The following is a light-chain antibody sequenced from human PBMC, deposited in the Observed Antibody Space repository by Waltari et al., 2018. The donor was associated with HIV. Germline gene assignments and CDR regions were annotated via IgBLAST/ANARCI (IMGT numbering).Light chain of an antibody. Sequence: QSVLTQPPSVSGAPGQRVTISCTGSSSNIGAGHDVHWYQQLPGIAPKLLIYGSVNRPSGVPDRFSGSKSGTSASLAITGLQPEDEADYFCQSFDRSLRGPVFGGGTKLTVL. CDR1: SSNIGAGHD. J-gene: IGLJ3*02. CDR2: GSV. CDR3: QSFDRSLRGPV. V-gene: IGLV1-40*01.